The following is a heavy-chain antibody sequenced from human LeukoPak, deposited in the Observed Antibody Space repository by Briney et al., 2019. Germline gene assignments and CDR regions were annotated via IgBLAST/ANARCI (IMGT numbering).Heavy chain of an antibody. Sequence: PSETLSLTCAVYGGSFRGYYWSWIRQPPGKGLEWIGEIDHSGSTNYNPSLKSRVTMSVDTSKNQFSRKLSSVTAADTAVYYCARAGGGHDYVWGSYRRFYFDYWGQGTLVTVSS. J-gene: IGHJ4*02. CDR3: ARAGGGHDYVWGSYRRFYFDY. CDR1: GGSFRGYY. V-gene: IGHV4-34*01. D-gene: IGHD3-16*02. CDR2: IDHSGST.